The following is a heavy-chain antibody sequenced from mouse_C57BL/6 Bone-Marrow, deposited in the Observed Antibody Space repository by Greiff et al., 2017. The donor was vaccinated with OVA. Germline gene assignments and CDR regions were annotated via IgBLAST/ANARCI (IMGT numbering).Heavy chain of an antibody. D-gene: IGHD1-1*01. V-gene: IGHV1-26*01. CDR3: ARSNRHYYGSSYWYFDV. CDR2: INPNNGGT. J-gene: IGHJ1*03. CDR1: GYTFTDYY. Sequence: EVQLQQSGPELVKPGASVKISCKASGYTFTDYYMNWVKQSHGKSLEWIGDINPNNGGTSYNQKFKGKATLTVDKSSSTAYMELRSLTSEDSAVYYCARSNRHYYGSSYWYFDVWHRDHGHRLL.